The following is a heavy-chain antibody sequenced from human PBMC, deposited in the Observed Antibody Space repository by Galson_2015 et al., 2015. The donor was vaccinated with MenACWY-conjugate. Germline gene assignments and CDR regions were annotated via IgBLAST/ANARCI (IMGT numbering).Heavy chain of an antibody. D-gene: IGHD6-13*01. J-gene: IGHJ2*01. Sequence: SLRLSCAASGFTFSIYSMNWVRQAPGKGLEWVSYISSSSSTIYYADSVKGRFTIPRDNAKNSLYLQMNSLRDEDTAVYYCARTTLRDSSSWQRNWYFDLWGRGTLVTVSS. CDR1: GFTFSIYS. CDR2: ISSSSSTI. CDR3: ARTTLRDSSSWQRNWYFDL. V-gene: IGHV3-48*02.